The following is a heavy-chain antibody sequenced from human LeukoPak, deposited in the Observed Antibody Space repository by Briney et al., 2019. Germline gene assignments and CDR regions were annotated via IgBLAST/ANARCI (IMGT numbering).Heavy chain of an antibody. Sequence: PGGSLRLSCSASGFTFSSYAIHWVSQAPGKGLEYVSAISSNGGSTYYADSVKGRFTISRDNSKNTLYLQMSSLRAEDTAVYYCVKDLRSLIVASVFDYWGQGTLVTVSS. V-gene: IGHV3-64D*06. CDR3: VKDLRSLIVASVFDY. CDR1: GFTFSSYA. D-gene: IGHD5-12*01. CDR2: ISSNGGST. J-gene: IGHJ4*02.